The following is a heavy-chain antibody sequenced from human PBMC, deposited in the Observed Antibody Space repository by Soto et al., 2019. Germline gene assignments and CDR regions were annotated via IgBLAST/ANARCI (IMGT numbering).Heavy chain of an antibody. CDR2: INSDGSTT. Sequence: GGSLRLSCAASGFTFSSHWVHWVRQVPGKGLVWVSRINSDGSTTSYADSVKGRFTISRDNAKNTLFLQMNSLRAEDTAVYYCATSLGYCSSTSCYGVGTWFDPWGQGTLVTVSS. D-gene: IGHD2-2*01. CDR3: ATSLGYCSSTSCYGVGTWFDP. J-gene: IGHJ5*02. V-gene: IGHV3-74*01. CDR1: GFTFSSHW.